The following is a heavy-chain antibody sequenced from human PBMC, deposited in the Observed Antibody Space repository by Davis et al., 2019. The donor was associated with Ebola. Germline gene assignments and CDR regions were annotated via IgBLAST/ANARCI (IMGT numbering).Heavy chain of an antibody. V-gene: IGHV2-5*02. J-gene: IGHJ3*02. Sequence: SGPTLVKPTQTLTLTCTFSGFSLSATGVGVGWIRQPPGKALECLALIYWDDDKRYSPSLKNRLTITKDTSKNQVVLTMTNMDPVDTTTYYCAHSLESYYYDSSGYYYEATSHAFDIWGQGTMVTVSS. CDR1: GFSLSATGVG. D-gene: IGHD3-22*01. CDR3: AHSLESYYYDSSGYYYEATSHAFDI. CDR2: IYWDDDK.